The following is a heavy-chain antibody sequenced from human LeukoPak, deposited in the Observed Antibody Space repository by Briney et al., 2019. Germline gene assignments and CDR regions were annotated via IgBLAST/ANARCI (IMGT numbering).Heavy chain of an antibody. CDR3: ARKRTRGPDY. Sequence: PGGSLRLSCAASGFTFSSYEMNWVRQAPGKGLEWVSYISNSGSAIYYADSVKGRFTISRDNAKNPLYLQMNSLRAEDTAVYYCARKRTRGPDYWGQGTLVTVSS. D-gene: IGHD3-10*01. CDR1: GFTFSSYE. CDR2: ISNSGSAI. V-gene: IGHV3-48*03. J-gene: IGHJ4*02.